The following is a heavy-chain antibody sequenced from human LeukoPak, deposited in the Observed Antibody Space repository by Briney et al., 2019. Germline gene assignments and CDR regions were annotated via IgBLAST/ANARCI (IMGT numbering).Heavy chain of an antibody. CDR1: GYTFTGYY. CDR2: INPNSGGT. CDR3: ARLARTGTEFEY. V-gene: IGHV1-2*02. J-gene: IGHJ4*02. Sequence: ASVKVSCKASGYTFTGYYMHWVRQAPGQGLEWMGWINPNSGGTNYAQKLQDRVTMTTDTSTSTAYMELRSLRSDDTAVYYCARLARTGTEFEYWGQGTLVTVSS. D-gene: IGHD1-1*01.